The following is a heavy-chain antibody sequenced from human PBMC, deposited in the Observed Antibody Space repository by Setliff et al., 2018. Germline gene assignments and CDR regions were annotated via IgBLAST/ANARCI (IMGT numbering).Heavy chain of an antibody. CDR3: ARDNTIVGATDY. J-gene: IGHJ4*02. V-gene: IGHV4-61*02. D-gene: IGHD1-26*01. Sequence: KTSETLSLTCAVSGGSITSGSYYWSWIRQPAGEGLEWIGRLHTSGTTVYNPSLKGRVTISADTSTNHFSLKLTSVTVADTAVYYCARDNTIVGATDYWGQGALVTVSS. CDR2: LHTSGTT. CDR1: GGSITSGSYY.